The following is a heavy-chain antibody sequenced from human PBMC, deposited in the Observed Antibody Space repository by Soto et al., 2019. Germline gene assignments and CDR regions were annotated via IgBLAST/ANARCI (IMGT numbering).Heavy chain of an antibody. D-gene: IGHD6-19*01. Sequence: GGSLRLSCAASGFTFSSYWMSWVRQAPGKGLEWVANIKQDGSEKYYVDSVKGRFTISRDNAKNSLYLQMNSLRAEDTAVYYCARSHSSGWYDDAFDIWGQGTMVTVSS. V-gene: IGHV3-7*01. CDR1: GFTFSSYW. CDR2: IKQDGSEK. J-gene: IGHJ3*02. CDR3: ARSHSSGWYDDAFDI.